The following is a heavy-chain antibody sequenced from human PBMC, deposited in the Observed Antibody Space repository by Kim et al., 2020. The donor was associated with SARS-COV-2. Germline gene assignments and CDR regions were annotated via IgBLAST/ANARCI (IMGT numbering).Heavy chain of an antibody. V-gene: IGHV1-3*01. D-gene: IGHD3-16*01. J-gene: IGHJ4*02. CDR2: IDCGNGNT. CDR1: GHFFTRDS. Sequence: ASVKVSCKTSGHFFTRDSIHWVRQAPGQGLEWMGGIDCGNGNTIYSQKFQGRVTFTTGTSASTAYMELSFLRSEDSAVYYCLGGFSFDYWGQGTLVTVSS. CDR3: LGGFSFDY.